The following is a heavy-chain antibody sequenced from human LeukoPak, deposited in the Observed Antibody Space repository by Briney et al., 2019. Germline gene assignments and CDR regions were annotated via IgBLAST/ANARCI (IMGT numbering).Heavy chain of an antibody. CDR1: GFTVSSNS. CDR2: IYSDNT. Sequence: GGSLRLSCTVSGFTVSSNSMSWVRQAPGKGLEWVSFIYSDNTHYSDSVKGRFTISRDNSKNTLYLQMNSLRAEDTAVYYCARSGHYYGSGSYYNVFVAVYWGQGTLVTVSS. D-gene: IGHD3-10*01. V-gene: IGHV3-53*01. CDR3: ARSGHYYGSGSYYNVFVAVY. J-gene: IGHJ4*02.